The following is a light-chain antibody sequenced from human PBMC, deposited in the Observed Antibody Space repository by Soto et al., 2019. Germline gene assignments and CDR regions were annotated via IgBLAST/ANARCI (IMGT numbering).Light chain of an antibody. V-gene: IGKV1-5*01. CDR3: QQYHSYYPWT. CDR1: QSISSW. J-gene: IGKJ1*01. CDR2: DAS. Sequence: IQMTQCPSSFSASVGARLPIPCRASQSISSWLAWYQQKPGKPPKLLIYDASSLESGVPSRFSGSGSGTDFSLTITSLQPDDSATYYCQQYHSYYPWTFGQGTRWIS.